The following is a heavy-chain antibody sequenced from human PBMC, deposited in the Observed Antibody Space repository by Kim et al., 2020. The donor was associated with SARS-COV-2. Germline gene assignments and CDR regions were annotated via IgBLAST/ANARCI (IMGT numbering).Heavy chain of an antibody. CDR2: T. V-gene: IGHV4-31*02. CDR3: VRVGAPGAFDI. Sequence: TYDTPALKSRVTISVDTSKNQFSLKLSSVTAADTAVYYCVRVGAPGAFDIWGQGTMVTVSS. D-gene: IGHD1-26*01. J-gene: IGHJ3*02.